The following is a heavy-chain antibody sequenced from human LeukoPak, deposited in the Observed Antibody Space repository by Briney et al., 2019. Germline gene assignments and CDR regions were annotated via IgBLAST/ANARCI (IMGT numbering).Heavy chain of an antibody. CDR2: IHYSGGT. CDR3: ARQGARGYNIYWFDP. J-gene: IGHJ5*02. D-gene: IGHD1-14*01. Sequence: PSETLSLTCTVSGASISSSHYYWAWIRQPPGRGLEWIGSIHYSGGTYYNPSLESRVTISVDTSKNQFSLRLSSVTAADTAVYYCARQGARGYNIYWFDPWGQGTLVTVSS. CDR1: GASISSSHYY. V-gene: IGHV4-39*01.